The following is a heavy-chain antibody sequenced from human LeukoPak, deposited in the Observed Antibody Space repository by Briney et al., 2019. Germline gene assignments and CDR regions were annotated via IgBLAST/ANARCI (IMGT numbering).Heavy chain of an antibody. V-gene: IGHV4-59*08. Sequence: PSETLSLTCGVSGGAITNYYWNWIRQPPGKGLEWIGYIYYTGSTNYNPSLNSRVTMSVDTSNNHFSLKLSSVTAADTAVYYCARNWNDLSYFDYWGQGTLVTVSS. CDR1: GGAITNYY. CDR2: IYYTGST. J-gene: IGHJ4*02. D-gene: IGHD1-1*01. CDR3: ARNWNDLSYFDY.